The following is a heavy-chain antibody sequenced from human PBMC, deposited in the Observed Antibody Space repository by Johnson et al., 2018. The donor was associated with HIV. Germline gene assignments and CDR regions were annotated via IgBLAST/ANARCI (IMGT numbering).Heavy chain of an antibody. V-gene: IGHV3-11*01. CDR3: AKDMMGVDYGDYDEAALYI. CDR2: ISWNGGNI. J-gene: IGHJ3*02. Sequence: QVQLVESGGGLVQPGGSLRLSCAASGFTVSSNYMSWVRQAPGKGLEWVSGISWNGGNIGYADSVKGRFTVSRDNAKNLLYLQMNSLREEDTALYYCAKDMMGVDYGDYDEAALYIWGQGTMVTVSS. CDR1: GFTVSSNY. D-gene: IGHD4-17*01.